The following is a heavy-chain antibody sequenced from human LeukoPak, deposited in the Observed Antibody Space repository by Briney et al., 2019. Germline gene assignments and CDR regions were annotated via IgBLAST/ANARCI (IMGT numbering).Heavy chain of an antibody. CDR3: ARIPPGGTSPPDY. D-gene: IGHD3-10*01. J-gene: IGHJ4*02. CDR2: MSPNSGNT. Sequence: ASVKVSCKASGYTFTSYAMHWVRQAPGQRLEWMGWMSPNSGNTGYAQKFQGRVTITRNTSISTAYMELSSLRSEDTAVYYCARIPPGGTSPPDYWGQGTLVTVSS. V-gene: IGHV1-8*03. CDR1: GYTFTSYA.